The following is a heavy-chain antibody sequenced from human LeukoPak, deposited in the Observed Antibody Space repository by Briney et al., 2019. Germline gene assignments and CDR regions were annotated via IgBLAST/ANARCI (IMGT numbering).Heavy chain of an antibody. CDR2: IYYSGTT. V-gene: IGHV4-39*07. D-gene: IGHD5-18*01. CDR3: AKGAGGFSYYNWFDP. Sequence: PSETLSLTCTVSGGSISSSPYYWGWIRQPPGKGREWIGSIYYSGTTHYSPSLESRVTISVDTSKNQFSLKLASVTAADTAIYYCAKGAGGFSYYNWFDPWGQGTLVTVSS. CDR1: GGSISSSPYY. J-gene: IGHJ5*02.